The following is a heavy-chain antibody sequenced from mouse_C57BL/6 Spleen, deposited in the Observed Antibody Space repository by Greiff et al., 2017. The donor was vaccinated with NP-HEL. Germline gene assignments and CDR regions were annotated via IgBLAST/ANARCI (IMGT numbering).Heavy chain of an antibody. Sequence: QVQLKQPGAELVRPGSSVKLSCKASGYTFTSYWMHWVKQRPIQGLEWIGNIDPSDSETHYNQKFKDKATLTVDKSSSTAYMQLSSLTSEDSAVYYCARSDYGSFSWFAYWGQGTLVTVSA. J-gene: IGHJ3*01. CDR3: ARSDYGSFSWFAY. CDR2: IDPSDSET. D-gene: IGHD1-1*01. CDR1: GYTFTSYW. V-gene: IGHV1-52*01.